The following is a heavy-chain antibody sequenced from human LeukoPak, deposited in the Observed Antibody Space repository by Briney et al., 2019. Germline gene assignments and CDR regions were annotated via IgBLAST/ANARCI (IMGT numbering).Heavy chain of an antibody. Sequence: SETLPLTCTVSGDSVSRSSHYWGWIRQSPGKGLEWIGSMFSSMDTNYSPSLKSRVTISVDTSKNQFSLKLSSVTAADTAVYYCARHSFGSGWYSPFDSWGQGTLVTVSS. CDR1: GDSVSRSSHY. CDR2: MFSSMDT. D-gene: IGHD6-19*01. V-gene: IGHV4-39*01. J-gene: IGHJ4*02. CDR3: ARHSFGSGWYSPFDS.